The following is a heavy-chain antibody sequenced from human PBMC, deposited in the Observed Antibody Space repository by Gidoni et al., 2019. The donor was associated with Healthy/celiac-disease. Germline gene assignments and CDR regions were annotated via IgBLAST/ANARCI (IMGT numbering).Heavy chain of an antibody. V-gene: IGHV3-23*01. CDR1: GSTFSSYA. CDR2: ISGSGGST. Sequence: EVQLLESGGGLVQPGGSLSLSCADSGSTFSSYAMSWVRQAPGKGLEWVSAISGSGGSTYYADTVKGRFTISRDNSKNTLYLQMNSLRAEDTAVYYCANPYYDILTGYYPNPEGYWGQGTLVTVSS. D-gene: IGHD3-9*01. CDR3: ANPYYDILTGYYPNPEGY. J-gene: IGHJ4*02.